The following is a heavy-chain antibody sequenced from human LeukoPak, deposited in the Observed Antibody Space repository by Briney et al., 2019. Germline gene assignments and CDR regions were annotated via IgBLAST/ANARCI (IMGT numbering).Heavy chain of an antibody. V-gene: IGHV3-30*04. Sequence: SGGSLRLSCAASGFTFSSYAMHWVRQAPGKGLEWVAVISYDGSNKYYADSVKGRFTISRDNSKNTLYLQMNSLRAEDTAVYYCARRTNGYCSGGSCYRFFDYWGQGTLVTVSS. J-gene: IGHJ4*02. D-gene: IGHD2-15*01. CDR2: ISYDGSNK. CDR1: GFTFSSYA. CDR3: ARRTNGYCSGGSCYRFFDY.